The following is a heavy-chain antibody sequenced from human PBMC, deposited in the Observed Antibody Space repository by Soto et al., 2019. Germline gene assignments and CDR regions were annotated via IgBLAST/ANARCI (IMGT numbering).Heavy chain of an antibody. J-gene: IGHJ4*02. Sequence: SVKVSCKASGGLFSSYPISWVRQVPGQGLEWMGGITPVFQTAYYTQRFQGRVTITADESTNTAYMELSSLRSEDTAIYYCARGGSGYTWFNEFWGQGTLVTVSS. V-gene: IGHV1-69*13. CDR2: ITPVFQTA. D-gene: IGHD3-22*01. CDR1: GGLFSSYP. CDR3: ARGGSGYTWFNEF.